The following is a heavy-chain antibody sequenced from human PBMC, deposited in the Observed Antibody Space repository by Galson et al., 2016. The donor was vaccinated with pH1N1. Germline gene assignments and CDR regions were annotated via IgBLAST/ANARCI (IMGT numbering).Heavy chain of an antibody. Sequence: SVKVSCKASGGTFSSYAISWVRQAPGQGLEWMGGIIPMFGTANYAQKFQGRVTITTDDSTSTAYMELRRLRSEDTAVYCCARSAAAVGNAFDMWCQGTKVTVSS. CDR3: ARSAAAVGNAFDM. V-gene: IGHV1-69*05. CDR1: GGTFSSYA. CDR2: IIPMFGTA. D-gene: IGHD6-13*01. J-gene: IGHJ3*02.